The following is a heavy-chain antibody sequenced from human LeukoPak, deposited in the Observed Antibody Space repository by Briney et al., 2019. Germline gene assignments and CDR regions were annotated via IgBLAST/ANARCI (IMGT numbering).Heavy chain of an antibody. V-gene: IGHV3-21*01. CDR1: GFTFSSYS. J-gene: IGHJ3*02. CDR2: ISSSSSYI. Sequence: PGGSLRLSCAASGFTFSSYSMNWVCQAPGKGLEWVSSISSSSSYIYYADSVKGRFTISRDNAKNSLYLQMNSLRAEDTAVYYCARDRCGGDCYLPDDAFDIWGQGTMVTVSS. D-gene: IGHD2-21*01. CDR3: ARDRCGGDCYLPDDAFDI.